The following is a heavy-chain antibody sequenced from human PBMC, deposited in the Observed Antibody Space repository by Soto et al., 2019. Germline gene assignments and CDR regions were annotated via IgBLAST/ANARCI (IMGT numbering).Heavy chain of an antibody. CDR3: AKDPPYSSSFYAFDI. CDR2: ISGSGGST. Sequence: GGSLRLSCAASGFTFSSYSMNWVRQAPGKGLEWVSAISGSGGSTYYADSVKGRFTISRDNSKNTLYLQMNSLRAEDTAVYYCAKDPPYSSSFYAFDIWGQGTMVTVSS. CDR1: GFTFSSYS. J-gene: IGHJ3*02. D-gene: IGHD6-13*01. V-gene: IGHV3-23*01.